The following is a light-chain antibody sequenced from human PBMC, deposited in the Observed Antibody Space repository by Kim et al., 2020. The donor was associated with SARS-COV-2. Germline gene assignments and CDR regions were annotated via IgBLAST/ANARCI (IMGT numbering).Light chain of an antibody. CDR2: TTN. CDR3: SAWDSSLNAWV. Sequence: TLTCTGNKNNVGNYGAAWLQQHQGHPPTLLAYTTNNRPSAISERFSASRSGNTASLTISGLQPEDEADYYCSAWDSSLNAWVFGGGTQLTVL. J-gene: IGLJ3*02. V-gene: IGLV10-54*04. CDR1: KNNVGNYG.